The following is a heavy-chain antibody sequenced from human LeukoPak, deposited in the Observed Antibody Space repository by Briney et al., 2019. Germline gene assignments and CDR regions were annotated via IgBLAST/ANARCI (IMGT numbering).Heavy chain of an antibody. CDR3: AKLVAVAGRNY. CDR2: IGYDGNNK. CDR1: GFTFSSYG. Sequence: GGSLRLSCAASGFTFSSYGMHWVRQAPGKGLEWVAFIGYDGNNKYYPDSVKGRFTISRDISKNTLYLQMNSLRAEDTAVYYCAKLVAVAGRNYWGQGTLVTVSS. D-gene: IGHD6-19*01. J-gene: IGHJ4*02. V-gene: IGHV3-30*02.